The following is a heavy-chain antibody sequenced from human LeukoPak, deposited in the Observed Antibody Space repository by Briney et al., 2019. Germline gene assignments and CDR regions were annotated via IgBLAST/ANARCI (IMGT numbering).Heavy chain of an antibody. V-gene: IGHV4-4*07. J-gene: IGHJ4*02. Sequence: RASETLSLTCTVSGGSINSYYWGWIRQPAGKGLEWIGRIYTTGSTNYNPSLKSRVTISVDTSKNQFSLKLTSVTAADTGMYYCARAGYTTSYYSLDYWGQGALVTVSS. CDR3: ARAGYTTSYYSLDY. CDR2: IYTTGST. D-gene: IGHD2-2*01. CDR1: GGSINSYY.